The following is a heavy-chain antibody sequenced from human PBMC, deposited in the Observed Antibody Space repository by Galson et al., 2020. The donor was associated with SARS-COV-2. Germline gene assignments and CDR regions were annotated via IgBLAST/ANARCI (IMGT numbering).Heavy chain of an antibody. CDR2: IYSSGST. J-gene: IGHJ4*02. D-gene: IGHD3-22*01. CDR3: ARAKEEYYDSSGYYLLFDN. CDR1: GGSISSSGYY. V-gene: IGHV4-39*01. Sequence: ETSETLSLTCTVSGGSISSSGYYWGWIRQPPGKGLEWIGYIYSSGSTYYHPSLKSRITISADTSRTQFPLRLSSVTAADTSVYYCARAKEEYYDSSGYYLLFDNWGQGTLVTVSS.